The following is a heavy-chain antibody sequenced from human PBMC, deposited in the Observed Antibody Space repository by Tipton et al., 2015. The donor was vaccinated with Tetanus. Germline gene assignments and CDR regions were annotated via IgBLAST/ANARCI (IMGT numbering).Heavy chain of an antibody. CDR2: DSGHSGNT. D-gene: IGHD7-27*01. J-gene: IGHJ4*02. Sequence: QLVQSGAEVKKPGASVKVSCKASGYTLTNYGINWVRQAPGQGLEWMGWDSGHSGNTVSARKVQSRVTMTTDTSTNTAYLELRSLRSDGTGGDFWARLGKQGLGPEDYRGQGTLVNGSS. CDR3: ARLGKQGLGPEDY. CDR1: GYTLTNYG. V-gene: IGHV1-18*01.